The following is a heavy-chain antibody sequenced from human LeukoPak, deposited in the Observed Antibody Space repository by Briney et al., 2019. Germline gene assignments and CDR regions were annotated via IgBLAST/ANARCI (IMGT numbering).Heavy chain of an antibody. D-gene: IGHD3-3*01. CDR3: ARAFYDFWSGYYTGFQGGDFDY. V-gene: IGHV1-2*02. CDR1: GYTFTGYY. J-gene: IGHJ4*02. CDR2: IIPNNGGT. Sequence: ASVKVSCKTSGYTFTGYYMHWVRQAPGQGLEWMGWIIPNNGGTNYAQKFQGRVTMTRDTSISTAYMELSRLRSDDTAVYYCARAFYDFWSGYYTGFQGGDFDYWGQGTLVTVSS.